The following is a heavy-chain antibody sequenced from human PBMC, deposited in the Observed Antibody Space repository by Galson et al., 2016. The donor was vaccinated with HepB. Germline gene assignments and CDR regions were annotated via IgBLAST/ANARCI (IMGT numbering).Heavy chain of an antibody. CDR1: GFTFSSYW. J-gene: IGHJ5*01. CDR3: ARVHYYYDSSGYYWVDS. CDR2: IKQDGSEK. Sequence: SLRLSCAASGFTFSSYWMSWVRQAPGKGLKWVANIKQDGSEKYFLGSVRGRFTISRDNAKNSLYLQMYSLRAEDTAVYYGARVHYYYDSSGYYWVDSWGQGTLVTVSS. D-gene: IGHD3-22*01. V-gene: IGHV3-7*03.